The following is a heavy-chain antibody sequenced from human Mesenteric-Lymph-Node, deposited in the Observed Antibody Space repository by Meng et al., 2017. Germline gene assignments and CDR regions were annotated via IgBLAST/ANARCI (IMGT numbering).Heavy chain of an antibody. J-gene: IGHJ4*02. V-gene: IGHV4-31*01. CDR3: ARDRSFGLRNYFDS. CDR2: IYHSGNT. CDR1: GGSISSGGYY. D-gene: IGHD3-3*02. Sequence: QVQRQGWGPGLVKPSQTLSLTCTVSGGSISSGGYYWSWIRQHPGKGLEWIGYIYHSGNTYYNPSLKSQITTSLDTSQSHFSLNLSSVTAADTAVYYCARDRSFGLRNYFDSWGQGTLVTVSS.